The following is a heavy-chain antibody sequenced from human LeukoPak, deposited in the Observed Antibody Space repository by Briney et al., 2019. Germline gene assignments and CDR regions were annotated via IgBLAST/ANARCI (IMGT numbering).Heavy chain of an antibody. Sequence: GGSLRLSCAASGFTFSSYSMNWVRQAPGMGLEWISYISGSGSTIYYADSVKGRFTISRDNAKNLVYLQMSSLRAEDTAVYFCASDDYVWGSYRFDYWGQGTLVTVSS. CDR3: ASDDYVWGSYRFDY. CDR1: GFTFSSYS. V-gene: IGHV3-48*01. CDR2: ISGSGSTI. J-gene: IGHJ4*02. D-gene: IGHD3-16*02.